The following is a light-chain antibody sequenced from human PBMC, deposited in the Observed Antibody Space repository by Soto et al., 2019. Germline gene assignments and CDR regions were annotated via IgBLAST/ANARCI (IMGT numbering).Light chain of an antibody. CDR1: QSLVFRDGNTY. CDR3: MQGTHWYT. V-gene: IGKV2-30*01. Sequence: DVVLTQSPLSLAVTLGQPASISRRSSQSLVFRDGNTYLTWFQQRPGQSPRRLIYKVSNRDSGVPDRFSGSGSGTDFTLKISRVEAEDVGVYYCMQGTHWYTFGQGTKLEIK. CDR2: KVS. J-gene: IGKJ2*01.